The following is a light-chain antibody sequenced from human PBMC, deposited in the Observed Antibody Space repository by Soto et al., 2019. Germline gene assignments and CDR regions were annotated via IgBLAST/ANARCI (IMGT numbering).Light chain of an antibody. Sequence: EIVMTQSPATLSVSPGERATLSCRASQSVSIKLAWYQQKPGQAPRLLIYDTSSRATGIPDRFSGSGSGTDFTLTISRLEPEDFAVYYCQQYDNSWTFGQGTKVDIK. J-gene: IGKJ1*01. V-gene: IGKV3D-15*01. CDR3: QQYDNSWT. CDR2: DTS. CDR1: QSVSIK.